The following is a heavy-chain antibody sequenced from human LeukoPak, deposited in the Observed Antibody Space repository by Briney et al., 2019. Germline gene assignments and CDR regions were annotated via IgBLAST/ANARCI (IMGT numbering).Heavy chain of an antibody. CDR1: GFTFSSYE. CDR3: ASEWRGVTLSY. D-gene: IGHD2-21*02. Sequence: GGSLRLSCAASGFTFSSYEMTWVRQAPVKGLEWVSYISPSGSAIYYADSVKGRFTISRGNAKNSLYLQMNSLRVEDTAVYYCASEWRGVTLSYWGQGTLVTVSS. V-gene: IGHV3-48*03. J-gene: IGHJ4*02. CDR2: ISPSGSAI.